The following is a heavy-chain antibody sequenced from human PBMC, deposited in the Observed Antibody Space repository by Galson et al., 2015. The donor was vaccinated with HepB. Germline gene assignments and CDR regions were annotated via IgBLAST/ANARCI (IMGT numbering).Heavy chain of an antibody. CDR3: ARDGVAIMVEPDY. Sequence: SVKVSCKASGFTLTDYYMYWVRQTPGQGLEWVGWIHPKSGGTGYAQKFQGRVAMTRDTSISTLYMELSSLRSDDTAIYYCARDGVAIMVEPDYWGQGTLLTVSS. V-gene: IGHV1-2*02. J-gene: IGHJ4*02. CDR2: IHPKSGGT. CDR1: GFTLTDYY. D-gene: IGHD3-10*01.